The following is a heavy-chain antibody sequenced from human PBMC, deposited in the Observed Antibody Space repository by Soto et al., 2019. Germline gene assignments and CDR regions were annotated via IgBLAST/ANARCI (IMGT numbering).Heavy chain of an antibody. V-gene: IGHV4-39*01. Sequence: LTCTDSGGSISSSSYYWGWIRQPPGQGLEWIGSIYYSGSTYYNPSLKSRVTISVDTSKNQFSLNLSSVTAADTAVYYCASHTYYDVWSVNGHTDWFDPLGQGTLVTVSS. J-gene: IGHJ5*02. CDR1: GGSISSSSYY. CDR3: ASHTYYDVWSVNGHTDWFDP. D-gene: IGHD3-3*01. CDR2: IYYSGST.